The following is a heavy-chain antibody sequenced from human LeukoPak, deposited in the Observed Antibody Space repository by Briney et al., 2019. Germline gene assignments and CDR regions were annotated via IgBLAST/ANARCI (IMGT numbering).Heavy chain of an antibody. V-gene: IGHV3-7*01. D-gene: IGHD6-13*01. Sequence: GGSLRLSCAASGFTFSSYWMSWVRQAPGKGLEWVANIKQDGSEKYYVDSMKGRFTISRDNAKNSLYLQMNSLRAEDTAVYYCAREGSSNPNWFDPWGQGTLVTVSS. CDR2: IKQDGSEK. CDR3: AREGSSNPNWFDP. CDR1: GFTFSSYW. J-gene: IGHJ5*02.